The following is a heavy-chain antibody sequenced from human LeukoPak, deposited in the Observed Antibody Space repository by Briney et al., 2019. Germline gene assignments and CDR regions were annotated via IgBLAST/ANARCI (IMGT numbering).Heavy chain of an antibody. J-gene: IGHJ4*02. CDR2: INHSGST. Sequence: SETLSLTCAVSGGSFSGYYWTWIRQPPGKGLEWIGEINHSGSTNYNPSLKSRVTISVDTSKNQFSLKLSSVTAADTAVYYCARVVPAATTIAVADNFDYWGQGTLVTVSS. CDR3: ARVVPAATTIAVADNFDY. V-gene: IGHV4-34*01. CDR1: GGSFSGYY. D-gene: IGHD6-19*01.